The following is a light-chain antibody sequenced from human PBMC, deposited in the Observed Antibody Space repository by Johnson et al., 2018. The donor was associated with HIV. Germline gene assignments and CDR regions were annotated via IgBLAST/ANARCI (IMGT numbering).Light chain of an antibody. CDR3: ATWDSRLSAGHL. CDR2: DNN. CDR1: TCDIGNNY. J-gene: IGLJ1*01. Sequence: QSVLTQPPSVSAAPGQKVTISCSGNTCDIGNNYVSCHQQLPGTAPKLLIYDNNKRPSGIPDRISGSKSGTSATLGITGLQTGDEADYYCATWDSRLSAGHLFGTGTKVTVL. V-gene: IGLV1-51*01.